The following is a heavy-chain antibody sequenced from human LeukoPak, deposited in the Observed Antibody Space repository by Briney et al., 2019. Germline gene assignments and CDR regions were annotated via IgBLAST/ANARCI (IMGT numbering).Heavy chain of an antibody. Sequence: ASVKVSCKASGYTFTSYGISWVRQAPGQGLEWMGWISAYNGNTNYAQKLQGRVTMTTDTSTSTPYMELRSLRSDDTAVYSCARGPLVTAILGVSAYWGQGTLVTVSS. V-gene: IGHV1-18*01. CDR1: GYTFTSYG. J-gene: IGHJ1*01. D-gene: IGHD2-21*02. CDR2: ISAYNGNT. CDR3: ARGPLVTAILGVSAY.